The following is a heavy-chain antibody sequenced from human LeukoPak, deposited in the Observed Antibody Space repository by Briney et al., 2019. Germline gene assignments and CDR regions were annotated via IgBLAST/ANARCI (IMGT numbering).Heavy chain of an antibody. CDR3: AKAPVTSCRGAFCYPFDY. CDR2: FSGSGGST. D-gene: IGHD2-15*01. CDR1: GFSFSSYA. Sequence: PGGSLRLSCAASGFSFSSYAMSWVRQAPGKGLEGVSSFSGSGGSTYYAASVRGRFTISRDTSRSTLYLQMNSLRAEDAAVYYCAKAPVTSCRGAFCYPFDYWGQGTLVTVSS. J-gene: IGHJ4*02. V-gene: IGHV3-23*01.